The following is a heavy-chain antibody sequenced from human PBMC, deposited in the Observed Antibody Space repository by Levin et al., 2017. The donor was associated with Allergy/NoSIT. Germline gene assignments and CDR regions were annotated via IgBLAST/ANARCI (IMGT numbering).Heavy chain of an antibody. CDR2: IRNSGTDT. J-gene: IGHJ4*02. Sequence: GGSLRLSCAASGFTFSNYAMSWVRKAPGEGLEWVSAIRNSGTDTYFADSVRGRFSISRDNSKDTLYLQMNSLRADDTAVYYCAKVLTSGSYYYFDFWGQGTLVTVSS. CDR3: AKVLTSGSYYYFDF. CDR1: GFTFSNYA. D-gene: IGHD3-22*01. V-gene: IGHV3-23*01.